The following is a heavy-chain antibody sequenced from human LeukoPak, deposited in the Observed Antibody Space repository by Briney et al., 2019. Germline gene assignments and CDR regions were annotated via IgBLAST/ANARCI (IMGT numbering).Heavy chain of an antibody. CDR3: ARGAASDYGVNNYXGMDV. Sequence: SETLSLTCSVSGGSVNSDSCYWSWIRQPPGKGLEWIGYIYYNRSTNCNPSLKSRVTISVDTSKNQFSLKLSSVTAADTAVYYCARGAASDYGVNNYXGMDVWGQGTTVTVSS. CDR1: GGSVNSDSCY. V-gene: IGHV4-61*01. J-gene: IGHJ6*02. CDR2: IYYNRST. D-gene: IGHD4-17*01.